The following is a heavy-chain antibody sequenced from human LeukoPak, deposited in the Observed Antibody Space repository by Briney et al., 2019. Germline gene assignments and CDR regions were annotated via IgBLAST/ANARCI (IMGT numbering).Heavy chain of an antibody. V-gene: IGHV4-39*01. CDR2: IYYSGST. J-gene: IGHJ4*02. D-gene: IGHD3-10*01. Sequence: SQTLSLTCTVSGGSISSGSYYWSWIRQPPGKGLEWIGSIYYSGSTYYNPSLKSRVTISVDTSKNQFSLKLSPVTAADTAVYYCARHGDYYGSGSRYWGQGTLVTVSS. CDR3: ARHGDYYGSGSRY. CDR1: GGSISSGSYY.